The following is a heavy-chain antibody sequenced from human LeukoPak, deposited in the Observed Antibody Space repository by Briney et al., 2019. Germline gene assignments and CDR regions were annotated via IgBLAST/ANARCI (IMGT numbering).Heavy chain of an antibody. Sequence: GGSLRLSCAASGFTFSNYWMTWVRQAPGKGLEWVGRIKSKTDGETRDYAAPVKGRFTISRDDSKNTLYMQMNSLKTGDTAVYYCTTAYHRSLRSHYYYYYMDVWGTGTTVTVSS. V-gene: IGHV3-15*01. CDR3: TTAYHRSLRSHYYYYYMDV. CDR2: IKSKTDGETR. D-gene: IGHD4-17*01. J-gene: IGHJ6*03. CDR1: GFTFSNYW.